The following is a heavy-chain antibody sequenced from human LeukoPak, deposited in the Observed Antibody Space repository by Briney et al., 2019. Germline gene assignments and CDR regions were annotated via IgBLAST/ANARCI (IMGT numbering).Heavy chain of an antibody. CDR1: GGTFSSYA. CDR2: IIPIFGTA. Sequence: SVKVSCKASGGTFSSYAISWVRQAPGQGLEWMGGIIPIFGTANYAQKFQGGVTITADKSTSTAYMELSSLRSEDTAVYYCARDPADDYYGSGSTGDYWGQGTLVTVSS. CDR3: ARDPADDYYGSGSTGDY. D-gene: IGHD3-10*01. J-gene: IGHJ4*02. V-gene: IGHV1-69*06.